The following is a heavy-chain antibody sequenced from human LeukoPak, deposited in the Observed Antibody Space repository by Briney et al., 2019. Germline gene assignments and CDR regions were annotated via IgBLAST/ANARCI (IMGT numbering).Heavy chain of an antibody. V-gene: IGHV4-59*01. CDR1: GGSISSYY. D-gene: IGHD5-12*01. CDR2: IYYSGST. J-gene: IGHJ4*02. Sequence: SKTLSLTCTVSGGSISSYYWSWIRQPPGKGLEWIGYIYYSGSTNYNPSLKSRVTISVDTSKNQFSLKLSSVTAADTAVYYCAREVAAFDYWGQGTLVTVSS. CDR3: AREVAAFDY.